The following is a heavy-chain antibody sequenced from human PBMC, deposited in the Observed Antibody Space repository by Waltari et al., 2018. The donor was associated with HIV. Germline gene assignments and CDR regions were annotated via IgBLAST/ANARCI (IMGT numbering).Heavy chain of an antibody. CDR1: DFTLNNAW. CDR3: TTSLSY. V-gene: IGHV3-15*01. J-gene: IGHJ4*01. CDR2: IKSKADGGTT. Sequence: EVQLVESGGGLVKPGGSLRLSCTASDFTLNNAWISWVRQAPGKGLEWVGRIKSKADGGTTQYAAPVKGRFIISRDDSKNTLSLQRKSLKTEDTAVYYCTTSLSYWGHGTLVTVSS.